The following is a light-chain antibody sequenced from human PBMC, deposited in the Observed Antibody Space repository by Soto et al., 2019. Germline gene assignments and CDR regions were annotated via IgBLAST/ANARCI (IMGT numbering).Light chain of an antibody. V-gene: IGLV1-40*01. J-gene: IGLJ2*01. Sequence: QSALTQPPSVSGAPGQRVTISCTGSSSNIGAGYDVHWYQQLPGTAPKLLIYGNSNRPSGVPDRFSGSKSGTSASLAITGLQAEAEADYYCQSSGSRLSGYVVFGGGTKRTVL. CDR2: GNS. CDR3: QSSGSRLSGYVV. CDR1: SSNIGAGYD.